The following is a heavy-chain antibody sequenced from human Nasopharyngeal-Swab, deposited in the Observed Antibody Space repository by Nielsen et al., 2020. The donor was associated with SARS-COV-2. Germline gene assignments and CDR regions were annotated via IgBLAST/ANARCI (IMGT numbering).Heavy chain of an antibody. J-gene: IGHJ4*02. V-gene: IGHV3-9*01. D-gene: IGHD3-22*01. CDR3: TKATSLYHYDSSGYRPWSCDY. Sequence: SLKISCAASGFTFDDDAMHWVRQAPGKGLEWISGNNWNGGRIGYADSVKGRFTISRDNAKKSLYLQMNSLRPEDTALYYCTKATSLYHYDSSGYRPWSCDYWGQGTLVTVSS. CDR2: NNWNGGRI. CDR1: GFTFDDDA.